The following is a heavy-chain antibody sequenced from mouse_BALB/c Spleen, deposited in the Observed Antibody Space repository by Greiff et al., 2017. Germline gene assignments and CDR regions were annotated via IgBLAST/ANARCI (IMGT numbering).Heavy chain of an antibody. J-gene: IGHJ2*01. Sequence: LQQPGSELVRPGASVKLSCKASGYTFTSYWMHWVKQRPGQGLEWIGNIYPGSGSTNYDEKFKSKATLTVDTSSSTAYMQLSSLTSEDSAVYYCTRVYGNYDFDYWGQGTTLTVSS. D-gene: IGHD2-1*01. CDR1: GYTFTSYW. CDR3: TRVYGNYDFDY. CDR2: IYPGSGST. V-gene: IGHV1S22*01.